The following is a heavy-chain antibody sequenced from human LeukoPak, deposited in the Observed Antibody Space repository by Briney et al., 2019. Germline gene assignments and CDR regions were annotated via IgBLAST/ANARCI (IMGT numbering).Heavy chain of an antibody. CDR3: ARDQGGYCSSTSCVPWGH. J-gene: IGHJ4*02. CDR2: IKQDGSES. Sequence: PGGSLRLSCAASGFTFSSYWMSWVRQAPGKGLEWVANIKQDGSESYYVDSVKGRFTFSRGNAENSLYLQINSLRAEDTAVYYCARDQGGYCSSTSCVPWGHWGQGTLVTVSS. D-gene: IGHD2-2*01. V-gene: IGHV3-7*01. CDR1: GFTFSSYW.